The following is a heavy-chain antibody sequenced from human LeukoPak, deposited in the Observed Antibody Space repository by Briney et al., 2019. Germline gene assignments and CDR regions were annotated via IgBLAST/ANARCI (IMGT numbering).Heavy chain of an antibody. V-gene: IGHV3-73*01. CDR3: VPLGPDSSGVTRDYFDY. CDR1: GFTFSGSA. D-gene: IGHD3-22*01. J-gene: IGHJ4*02. Sequence: GGSLRLSCAASGFTFSGSAMHWVRQASGKGLEWVGRIRSKANSYATAYAASVKGRFTISRDDSKNTAYLQMNSLKTEDTAVYYCVPLGPDSSGVTRDYFDYWGQGTLVTVSS. CDR2: IRSKANSYAT.